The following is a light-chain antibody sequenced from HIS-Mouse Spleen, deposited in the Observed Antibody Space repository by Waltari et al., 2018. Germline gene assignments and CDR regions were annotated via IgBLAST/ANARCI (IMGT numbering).Light chain of an antibody. V-gene: IGKV3-11*01. J-gene: IGKJ2*01. CDR1: QSVSSY. CDR3: QQSINWPYT. Sequence: EIALTQSPATLSFSPGETAAHTCRASQSVSSYLAWYQQKPGQAPSLLISDASNRSTGIPASFSGGGSGTDFTLTISRLDPDDFPVYYCQQSINWPYTFGQGTTLEIK. CDR2: DAS.